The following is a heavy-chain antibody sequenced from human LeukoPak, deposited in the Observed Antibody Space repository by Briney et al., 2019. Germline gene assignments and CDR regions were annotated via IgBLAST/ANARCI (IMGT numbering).Heavy chain of an antibody. CDR2: ISSSGSTI. CDR1: GFTFSSYE. Sequence: PGGSLRLSCAASGFTFSSYEMNWVRQAPGKGLEWVSYISSSGSTIYYADSVKGRFTIPRDNAKNSLYLQMNSLRAEDTAVYYCARDPFGAFDIWGQGTMVTVSS. V-gene: IGHV3-48*03. D-gene: IGHD3-3*01. J-gene: IGHJ3*02. CDR3: ARDPFGAFDI.